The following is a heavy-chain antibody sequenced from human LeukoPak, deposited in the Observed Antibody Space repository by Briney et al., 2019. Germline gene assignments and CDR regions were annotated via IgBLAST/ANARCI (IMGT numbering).Heavy chain of an antibody. D-gene: IGHD2-2*02. V-gene: IGHV4-59*01. CDR2: IYYSGST. J-gene: IGHJ5*02. Sequence: PSETLSLTCTVSGGSISSYYWSWIRQPPGKGLEWMGYIYYSGSTNYNPSLKSRVTISVDTSKNQFSLKLSSVTAADTAVYYCARGGYCSSTSCYTYNWFDPWGQGTLVTVSS. CDR3: ARGGYCSSTSCYTYNWFDP. CDR1: GGSISSYY.